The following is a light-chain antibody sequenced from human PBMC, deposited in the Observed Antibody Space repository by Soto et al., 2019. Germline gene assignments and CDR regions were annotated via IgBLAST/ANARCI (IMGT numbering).Light chain of an antibody. CDR1: QSLRDSY. Sequence: ENVLSQSPGTLSLSPEERATLSCRASQSLRDSYLAWYQQKPGQAPRLLIYGASNRATGIPDRFSGSGSGTDFTLTISRLEPEDFAVYYCQQFGGSSHTFGGGTKVEIK. V-gene: IGKV3-20*01. J-gene: IGKJ4*01. CDR2: GAS. CDR3: QQFGGSSHT.